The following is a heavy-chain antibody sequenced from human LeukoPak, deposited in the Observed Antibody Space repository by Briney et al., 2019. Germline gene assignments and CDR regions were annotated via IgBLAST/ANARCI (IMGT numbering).Heavy chain of an antibody. Sequence: ASVKVSCEASGYTFTGYYMHWVRQAPGQGLEWMGWINPNSGGTNYAQKFQGRVTMTRDTSISTAYMELSRLRSDDTAVYYCARPYYDFWSGYGWYFDLWGRGTLVTVSS. CDR2: INPNSGGT. D-gene: IGHD3-3*01. CDR1: GYTFTGYY. V-gene: IGHV1-2*02. CDR3: ARPYYDFWSGYGWYFDL. J-gene: IGHJ2*01.